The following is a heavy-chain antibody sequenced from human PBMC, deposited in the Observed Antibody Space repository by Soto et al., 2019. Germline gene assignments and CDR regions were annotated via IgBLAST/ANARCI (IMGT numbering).Heavy chain of an antibody. J-gene: IGHJ5*01. CDR2: ISYDGSNK. D-gene: IGHD3-22*01. CDR3: AKGPDGSGYYHNWFDS. V-gene: IGHV3-30*18. Sequence: PGGSLRLSCAASGFTFSSYGMHWVRQAPGKGLEWVAVISYDGSNKYYADSVKGRFTISRDNSKNTLYLQMNSLRAEDTAVYYCAKGPDGSGYYHNWFDSWGQGTLVTVSS. CDR1: GFTFSSYG.